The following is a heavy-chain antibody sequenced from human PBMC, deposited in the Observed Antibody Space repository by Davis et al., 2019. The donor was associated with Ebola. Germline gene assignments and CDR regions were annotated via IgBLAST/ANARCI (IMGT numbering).Heavy chain of an antibody. CDR3: AKESHDSSGYDIDL. V-gene: IGHV3-7*03. D-gene: IGHD3-22*01. J-gene: IGHJ2*01. Sequence: GESLKISCAASGFTVSSNYMSWVRQAPGKGLEWVANIKQDGSEKYYVDSVKGRFTISRDNAKNSLYLQMNSLRADDTAVYYCAKESHDSSGYDIDLWGRGTLVTVSS. CDR2: IKQDGSEK. CDR1: GFTVSSNY.